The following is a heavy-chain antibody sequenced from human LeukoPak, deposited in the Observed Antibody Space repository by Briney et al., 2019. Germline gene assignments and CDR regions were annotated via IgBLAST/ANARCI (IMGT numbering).Heavy chain of an antibody. J-gene: IGHJ4*02. CDR1: GGSISSSSYY. CDR3: ARQEVAVPAAKS. D-gene: IGHD2-2*01. CDR2: IYYSGST. Sequence: SETLSLTCTVSGGSISSSSYYWGWIRQPPGKGLEWIGSIYYSGSTYYNPSLKSRVTISVDTSKNQFSLKLSSVTAADTAVYYCARQEVAVPAAKSWGQGTLVTVSS. V-gene: IGHV4-39*01.